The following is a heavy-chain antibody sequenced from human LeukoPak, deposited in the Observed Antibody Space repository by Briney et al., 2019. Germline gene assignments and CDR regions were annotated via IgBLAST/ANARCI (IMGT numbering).Heavy chain of an antibody. V-gene: IGHV3-7*01. D-gene: IGHD3-3*01. Sequence: GGSLRLSCETSGFTFSTHGMRWVRQAPGKGLEWVANIKEDGRQKYYVDSVKGRFTISRANARKSLYLQMNSLRAEDTAVYYCASGFLDDFWSGHFWGQGTLVTVSS. CDR2: IKEDGRQK. CDR3: ASGFLDDFWSGHF. J-gene: IGHJ4*02. CDR1: GFTFSTHG.